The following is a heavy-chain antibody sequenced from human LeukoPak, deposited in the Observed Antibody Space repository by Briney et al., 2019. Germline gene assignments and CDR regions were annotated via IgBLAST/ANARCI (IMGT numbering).Heavy chain of an antibody. CDR2: IYYSGST. CDR3: ASEWAMVRGDYMDV. D-gene: IGHD3-10*01. V-gene: IGHV4-39*07. Sequence: SETLSLTCTVSGGSISSSSYYWGWIRQPPGKGLEWIGSIYYSGSTYYNTSLKSRVTISVDTSKNQFSLKLSSVTAADTAVYYCASEWAMVRGDYMDVWGKGTTVTVSS. CDR1: GGSISSSSYY. J-gene: IGHJ6*03.